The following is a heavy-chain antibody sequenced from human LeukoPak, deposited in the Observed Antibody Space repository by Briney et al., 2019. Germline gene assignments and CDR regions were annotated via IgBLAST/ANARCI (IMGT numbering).Heavy chain of an antibody. CDR3: ATRESSMARSH. V-gene: IGHV3-7*01. CDR2: INEDGSAQ. D-gene: IGHD3-10*01. Sequence: GGSLRLSCAASGLIFGDYWMNWVRQVPGKGLEWVANINEDGSAQDYVDSVRGRFAISRDNAKTSLYLQMNSLRVEDTAIYYCATRESSMARSHWGHGTLVTVSS. CDR1: GLIFGDYW. J-gene: IGHJ4*01.